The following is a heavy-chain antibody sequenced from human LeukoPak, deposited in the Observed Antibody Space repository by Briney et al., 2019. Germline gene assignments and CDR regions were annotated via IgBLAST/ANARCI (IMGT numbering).Heavy chain of an antibody. Sequence: ASVKVSCKASGDTFTGYYIHWVRQAPGQGLEWMGIINFSGGSTRYAQNFQGRVTMTSDTSTSTVYMELSSLRAEDTAVYYCARDSALGMATMTYNWFDPWGQGTLVTVSS. J-gene: IGHJ5*02. CDR2: INFSGGST. V-gene: IGHV1-46*01. D-gene: IGHD5-24*01. CDR1: GDTFTGYY. CDR3: ARDSALGMATMTYNWFDP.